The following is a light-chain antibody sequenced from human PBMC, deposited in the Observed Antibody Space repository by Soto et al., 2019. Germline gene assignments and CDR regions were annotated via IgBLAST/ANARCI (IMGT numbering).Light chain of an antibody. Sequence: DVVLTQSPLSLPVTLGQPASISCRSTQSLVYSDGNIYLNWFQQRPGQSPRRLIYKVSNRDSGVPDRFSGRGSGTDFTLKISRVEAEDVGVYYCMQGRHWPPVTSGQRTRLEIK. V-gene: IGKV2-30*01. CDR2: KVS. CDR1: QSLVYSDGNIY. CDR3: MQGRHWPPVT. J-gene: IGKJ5*01.